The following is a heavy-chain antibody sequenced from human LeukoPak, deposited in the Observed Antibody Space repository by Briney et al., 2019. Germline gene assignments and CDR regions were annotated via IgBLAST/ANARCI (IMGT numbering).Heavy chain of an antibody. CDR2: INPSGGST. V-gene: IGHV1-46*01. Sequence: ASVKVSCKASGYTFTSYYMHWVRQAPGQGLEWMGIINPSGGSTSYAQKFQGRVTMTRDMSTSTVYMELSSLRSEDTAVYYCVSGTAIAAAGDYWGQGTLVTVSS. J-gene: IGHJ4*02. CDR1: GYTFTSYY. CDR3: VSGTAIAAAGDY. D-gene: IGHD6-13*01.